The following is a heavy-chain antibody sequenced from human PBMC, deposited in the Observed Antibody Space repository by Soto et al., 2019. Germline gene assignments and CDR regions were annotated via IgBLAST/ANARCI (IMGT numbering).Heavy chain of an antibody. CDR2: ISGSGGST. J-gene: IGHJ3*02. CDR1: GFTFSSYA. CDR3: AKELMVYAMGGDAFDI. Sequence: GGSLRLSCAASGFTFSSYAMSWVRQAPGKGLEWVSAISGSGGSTYYADSVKGRFTISRDNSKNTLYLQMNSLRAEDTAVYYCAKELMVYAMGGDAFDIWGQGTMVTVSS. V-gene: IGHV3-23*01. D-gene: IGHD2-8*01.